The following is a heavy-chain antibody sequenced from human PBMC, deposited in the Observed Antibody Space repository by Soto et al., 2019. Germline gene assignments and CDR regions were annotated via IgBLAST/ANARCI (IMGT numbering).Heavy chain of an antibody. J-gene: IGHJ4*02. CDR2: IYYSGST. Sequence: SETLSLTCTVSGGSISSYYWSWIRQPPGKGLEWIGYIYYSGSTNYNPSLKSRVTISVDTSKNQFSLKLRSVTAADTAVYYCARAVGERDYDYIWGSYRYTGFFDYWGQGTLVTVSS. V-gene: IGHV4-59*08. CDR3: ARAVGERDYDYIWGSYRYTGFFDY. D-gene: IGHD3-16*02. CDR1: GGSISSYY.